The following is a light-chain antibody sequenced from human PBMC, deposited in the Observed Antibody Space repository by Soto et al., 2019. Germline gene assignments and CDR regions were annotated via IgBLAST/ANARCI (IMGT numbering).Light chain of an antibody. CDR1: QSVSSY. CDR2: DAS. Sequence: EIVLTQSPATLSLSPGERATLSCRASQSVSSYLAWYQQKPGQAPRLLIYDASNSATGIPARFSGSGSGTDFPLTISSLEPEDFAVYYCQQRSNWPRTFGQGTKVEIK. J-gene: IGKJ1*01. CDR3: QQRSNWPRT. V-gene: IGKV3-11*01.